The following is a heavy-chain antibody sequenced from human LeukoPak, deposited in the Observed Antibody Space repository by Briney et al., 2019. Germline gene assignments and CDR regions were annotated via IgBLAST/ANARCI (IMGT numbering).Heavy chain of an antibody. CDR3: ARQAGGY. J-gene: IGHJ4*02. CDR2: IYYTGGT. V-gene: IGHV4-39*01. D-gene: IGHD6-19*01. CDR1: GDSISTSNSY. Sequence: SETLSLTCTVSGDSISTSNSYWGWIRQPPGEGLEWIGSIYYTGGTYYNPSLKSRVTISVDTSKNQFSLKLSSVTAADTAVYYCARQAGGYWGQGTLVTVSS.